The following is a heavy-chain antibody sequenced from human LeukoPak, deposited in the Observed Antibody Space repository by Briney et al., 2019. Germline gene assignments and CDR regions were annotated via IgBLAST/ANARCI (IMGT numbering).Heavy chain of an antibody. J-gene: IGHJ4*02. D-gene: IGHD2-8*01. CDR2: IYTSGST. CDR1: GGSISSYY. Sequence: SETLSLTCTVSGGSISSYYWSWIRQPPGKGLEWIGYIYTSGSTNYNPSLKSRVTISVDTSKNQFSLKLSSVTAADTAVYYCARINGGVSDYWGQGTLVTVSS. CDR3: ARINGGVSDY. V-gene: IGHV4-4*09.